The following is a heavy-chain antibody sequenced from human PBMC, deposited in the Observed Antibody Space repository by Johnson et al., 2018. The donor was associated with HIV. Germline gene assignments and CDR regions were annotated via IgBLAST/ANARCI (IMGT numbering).Heavy chain of an antibody. CDR3: GKVLIVVVTVGDVKDAFDM. J-gene: IGHJ3*02. CDR1: GFTFSSYG. D-gene: IGHD2-21*02. V-gene: IGHV3-30*02. CDR2: IRYDGSNK. Sequence: QMLLVESGGGVVQPGGSLRLSCAASGFTFSSYGMHWVRQAPGKGLEWVAFIRYDGSNKYYADSVKGRFTISRDNSKNTLYLQMNSLRAEDTAGDYCGKVLIVVVTVGDVKDAFDMWGQGTMVTV.